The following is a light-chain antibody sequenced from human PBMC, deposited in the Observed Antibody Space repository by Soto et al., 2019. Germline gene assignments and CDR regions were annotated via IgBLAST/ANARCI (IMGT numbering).Light chain of an antibody. J-gene: IGKJ5*01. CDR1: QRLSASD. V-gene: IGKV3-20*01. Sequence: EMVLTQSPGTLSLSPGQRSTLSCRASQRLSASDIAWYQQKPGQAPKFLIYGASSRATGIPDRFSGSGSGTDFTLTISRLEPEDFAVYHCQQYGSSPLITFGQGTRLEI. CDR2: GAS. CDR3: QQYGSSPLIT.